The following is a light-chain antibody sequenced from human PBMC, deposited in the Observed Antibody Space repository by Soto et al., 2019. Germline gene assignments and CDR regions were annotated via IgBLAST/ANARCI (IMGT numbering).Light chain of an antibody. J-gene: IGKJ1*01. CDR3: QQYNNWMWT. V-gene: IGKV3-15*01. CDR2: GAS. Sequence: EIVLTQSPGTLSLSPGERATLSFGVSQSVSSSYLAWYQQKPGQAPRLLIYGASSRATGIPVRFSGSGSGTEFTLTISSLQSEDFAVYYCQQYNNWMWTFGQGTKVDI. CDR1: QSVSSSY.